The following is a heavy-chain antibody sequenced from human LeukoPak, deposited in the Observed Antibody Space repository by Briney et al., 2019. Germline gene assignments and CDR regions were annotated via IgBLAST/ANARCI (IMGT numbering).Heavy chain of an antibody. Sequence: SETLSLTCTVSGGSITSNQHYWGWIRQPPGKGLEWIGSIYYSGSTYYNPSLKSRVTISVDTPKNQFSLKLSSVTAADTAVYYCARLPKYYYGSGSLYFDYWGQGTLVTVSS. CDR2: IYYSGST. CDR1: GGSITSNQHY. V-gene: IGHV4-39*01. D-gene: IGHD3-10*01. J-gene: IGHJ4*02. CDR3: ARLPKYYYGSGSLYFDY.